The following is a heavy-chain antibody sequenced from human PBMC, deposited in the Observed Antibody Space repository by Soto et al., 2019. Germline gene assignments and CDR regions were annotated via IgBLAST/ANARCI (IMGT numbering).Heavy chain of an antibody. D-gene: IGHD3-3*01. V-gene: IGHV4-39*01. J-gene: IGHJ6*02. CDR3: AREGATIFGVVTAPHYCYYGIDV. CDR2: IYYSGST. CDR1: GGSISSSSYY. Sequence: SETLSLTCTVSGGSISSSSYYWGWIRQPPGKGLEWIGSIYYSGSTYYNPSLKSRVTISVDTSKNQFSLKLSSVTAADTAAYYCAREGATIFGVVTAPHYCYYGIDVWGQGTPVTVSS.